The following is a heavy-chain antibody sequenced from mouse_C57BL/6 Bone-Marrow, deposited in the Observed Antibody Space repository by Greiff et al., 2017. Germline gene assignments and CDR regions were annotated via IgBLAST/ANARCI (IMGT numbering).Heavy chain of an antibody. J-gene: IGHJ3*01. Sequence: QVQLQQPGAELVRPGTSVKLSCKASGYTFTSYWMHWVKQRPGQGLEWIGVIDPSDSYTNYNQKFKGKATLTVDTSSSTAYMQLSSLTSEDSAVYDCARRENWAWFAYWGQGTLVTVSA. D-gene: IGHD4-1*01. CDR3: ARRENWAWFAY. V-gene: IGHV1-59*01. CDR2: IDPSDSYT. CDR1: GYTFTSYW.